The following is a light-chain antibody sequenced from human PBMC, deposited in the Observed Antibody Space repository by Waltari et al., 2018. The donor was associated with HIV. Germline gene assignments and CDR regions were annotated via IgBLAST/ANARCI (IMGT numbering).Light chain of an antibody. CDR3: HQYASFSGT. V-gene: IGKV1-5*03. J-gene: IGKJ1*01. CDR2: QAS. Sequence: DIRLTQSPSTLSASAGDRVAITCRAGQNVGAFLAWYQQKPGKPPKLLIFQASILEGGVPSRFSGSVSGSDFTLTINCLQPDDFATYYCHQYASFSGTFGQGTKVEL. CDR1: QNVGAF.